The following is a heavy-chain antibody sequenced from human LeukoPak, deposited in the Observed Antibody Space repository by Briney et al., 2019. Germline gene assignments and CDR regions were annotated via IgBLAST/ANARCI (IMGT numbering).Heavy chain of an antibody. V-gene: IGHV3-23*01. D-gene: IGHD4-17*01. CDR2: ISGSGGST. CDR1: GFTFSSYG. J-gene: IGHJ4*02. CDR3: AKTKRPYGDYDFDY. Sequence: GGSLRLSCAASGFTFSSYGMSWVRQAPGKGLEWVSAISGSGGSTYYADSVKGRFTISRDNSKNTLYLQMNSLRAEDTAVYYCAKTKRPYGDYDFDYWGQGTLVTVSS.